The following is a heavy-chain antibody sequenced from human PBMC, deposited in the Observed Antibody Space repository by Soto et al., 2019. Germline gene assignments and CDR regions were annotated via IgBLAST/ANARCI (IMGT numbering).Heavy chain of an antibody. Sequence: QVQLQESGPGLVKPSETLSLTCTVSGGSISSYYWSWIRQPPGKGLEWIGYIYYSGSTNYNPSLKSRVTISVDTSKNQFSLKLSSVTAADTAVYYCARIGYYDSSPHFDYCGQGTLVTVSS. CDR1: GGSISSYY. J-gene: IGHJ4*02. V-gene: IGHV4-59*01. CDR3: ARIGYYDSSPHFDY. D-gene: IGHD3-22*01. CDR2: IYYSGST.